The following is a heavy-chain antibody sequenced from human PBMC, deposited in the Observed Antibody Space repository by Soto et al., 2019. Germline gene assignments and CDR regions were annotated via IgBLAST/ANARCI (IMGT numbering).Heavy chain of an antibody. CDR2: ISAYNGNT. J-gene: IGHJ4*02. CDR3: ARAPMITFGGVIVPSTYYFDY. V-gene: IGHV1-18*01. CDR1: GYTFTSYG. Sequence: QVQLVQSEAEVKKPGASVMVSCKASGYTFTSYGISWVRQAPGQGLEWMGWISAYNGNTNYAQKLQGRVTMTTDTSTSTAYMELRSLRSDDTAVYYCARAPMITFGGVIVPSTYYFDYWGQGTLVTVSS. D-gene: IGHD3-16*02.